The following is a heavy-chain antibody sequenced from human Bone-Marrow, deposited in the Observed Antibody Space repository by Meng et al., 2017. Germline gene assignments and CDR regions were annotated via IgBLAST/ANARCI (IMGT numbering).Heavy chain of an antibody. CDR3: SREIWSDYRSDY. V-gene: IGHV3-21*01. Sequence: EVQLVESGGGLVKPWGSLRRSCAASGFTFSSNSMNWVRQAPVKGLEWVSSISSSSSYIYYADSVKGRFTISRDNAKNSLYLQMNSLRAEDTAVYYCSREIWSDYRSDYWGQGTLVTVSS. CDR1: GFTFSSNS. CDR2: ISSSSSYI. J-gene: IGHJ4*02. D-gene: IGHD3-3*01.